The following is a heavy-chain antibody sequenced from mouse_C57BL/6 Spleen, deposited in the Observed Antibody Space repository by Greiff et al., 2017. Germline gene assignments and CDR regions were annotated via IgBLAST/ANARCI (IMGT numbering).Heavy chain of an antibody. Sequence: QVQLQRPGTELVKPGASVKLSCKASGYTFTSYWMHWVKQRPGQGLEWIGNINPSNGGTNYNEKFKSKATLTVDKSSSTAYMQLSSLTSEDSAVYYFARSLYYYGSSYDYFDYWGQGTTLTVSS. CDR3: ARSLYYYGSSYDYFDY. V-gene: IGHV1-53*01. CDR2: INPSNGGT. CDR1: GYTFTSYW. J-gene: IGHJ2*01. D-gene: IGHD1-1*01.